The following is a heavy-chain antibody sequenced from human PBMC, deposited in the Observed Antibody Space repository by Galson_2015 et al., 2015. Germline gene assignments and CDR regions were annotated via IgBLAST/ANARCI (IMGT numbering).Heavy chain of an antibody. V-gene: IGHV3-21*01. CDR1: GFTFSSYR. CDR2: ISSSSSYI. CDR3: ARDLGYDFWSGYYQPGFDP. J-gene: IGHJ5*02. Sequence: SLRLSCAVSGFTFSSYRMNWVRQAPGKGLEWVSSISSSSSYIYYADSVKGRFTISRDNAKNSLYLQMNSLRAEDTAVYYCARDLGYDFWSGYYQPGFDPWGQGTLVTVSS. D-gene: IGHD3-3*01.